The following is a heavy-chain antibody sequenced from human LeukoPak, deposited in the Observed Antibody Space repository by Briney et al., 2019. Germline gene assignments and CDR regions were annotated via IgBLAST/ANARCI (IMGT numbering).Heavy chain of an antibody. J-gene: IGHJ4*02. Sequence: AGSLRLSCAASGFTFSSYSMNWVRQAPGKGLEWVSSISSSSSYIYYADSVKGRFTISRDNAKNSLYLQMNSLRAEATAVYYCARGDYGGNSVPCDYWGQGTLVTVSS. V-gene: IGHV3-21*01. CDR1: GFTFSSYS. D-gene: IGHD4-23*01. CDR2: ISSSSSYI. CDR3: ARGDYGGNSVPCDY.